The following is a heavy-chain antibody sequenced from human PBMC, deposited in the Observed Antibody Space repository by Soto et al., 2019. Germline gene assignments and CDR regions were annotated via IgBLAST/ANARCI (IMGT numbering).Heavy chain of an antibody. CDR1: GFTFSKHW. D-gene: IGHD3-10*01. J-gene: IGHJ3*02. V-gene: IGHV3-74*01. CDR2: TKTDGST. Sequence: EVQLVESGGGLVQPGGSLRLSCAASGFTFSKHWMHWVRQAPGQGLVWVSRTKTDGSTSYADSVKGRFTISRDNAKNTLYLEMNSLRAEDTAVYYCPRDMRAVPWYGGVSSAFDMWGQGTMVTVS. CDR3: PRDMRAVPWYGGVSSAFDM.